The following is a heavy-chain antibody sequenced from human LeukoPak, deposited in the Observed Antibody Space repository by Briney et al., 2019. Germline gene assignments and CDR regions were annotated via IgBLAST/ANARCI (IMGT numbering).Heavy chain of an antibody. J-gene: IGHJ4*02. CDR2: ISPSSSYT. CDR3: ARGCGGPSYLNVY. CDR1: GFTFSSYS. V-gene: IGHV3-21*01. Sequence: GGSLRLSCAASGFTFSSYSMNWVRQAPWKGLEWVSSISPSSSYTYYADSVKVRFTVSRDNAKHSLYLQMNSLRAEDTAVYYCARGCGGPSYLNVYWGQGTLVTVSS. D-gene: IGHD2-15*01.